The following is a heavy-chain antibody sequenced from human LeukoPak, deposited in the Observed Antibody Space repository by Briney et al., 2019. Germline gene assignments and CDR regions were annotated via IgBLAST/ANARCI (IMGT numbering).Heavy chain of an antibody. D-gene: IGHD2-2*02. CDR1: GFTFSSYG. J-gene: IGHJ4*02. CDR2: ISYDGSNK. V-gene: IGHV3-30*18. CDR3: AKDLRGYCSSTSCYNEFDY. Sequence: PGGSLRLSCAASGFTFSSYGMHWVRQAPGKGLEWAAVISYDGSNKYYADSVKGRFTISRDNSKNTLYLQMNSLRAEDTAVYYCAKDLRGYCSSTSCYNEFDYWGQGTLVTVSS.